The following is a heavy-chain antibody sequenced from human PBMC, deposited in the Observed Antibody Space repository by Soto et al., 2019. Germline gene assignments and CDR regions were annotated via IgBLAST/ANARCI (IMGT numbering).Heavy chain of an antibody. V-gene: IGHV3-30*03. CDR1: GFTFSNYA. CDR3: SRGRPLPSIITGDEPLDI. J-gene: IGHJ3*02. Sequence: QVQLVESGGGVVQPGTSLTLSCAASGFTFSNYAMHWVRQAPGKGLEWVAAMSFDGTRYYADSVKGRSTISRDSARNTVFLQTSGLRVDDTALYYCSRGRPLPSIITGDEPLDIWGQGTMVTVSS. D-gene: IGHD3-16*01. CDR2: MSFDGTR.